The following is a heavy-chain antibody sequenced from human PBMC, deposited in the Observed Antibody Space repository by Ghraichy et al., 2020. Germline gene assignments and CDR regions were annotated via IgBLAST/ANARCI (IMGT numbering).Heavy chain of an antibody. Sequence: SVKVSCKASGGTFSSHAINWVRQAPGQGLEWMGGIIPIFDTPNYAQKFQGRVTITADESTNTAYMELSSLRSEDTAMYYCASGTQRYNWNDELDYWGQGTLVTVSS. CDR3: ASGTQRYNWNDELDY. V-gene: IGHV1-69*13. CDR2: IIPIFDTP. CDR1: GGTFSSHA. D-gene: IGHD1-20*01. J-gene: IGHJ4*02.